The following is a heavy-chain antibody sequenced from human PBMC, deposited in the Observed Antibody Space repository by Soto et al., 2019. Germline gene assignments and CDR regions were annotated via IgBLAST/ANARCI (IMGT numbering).Heavy chain of an antibody. Sequence: VQLVESGGGGVQPGRSLRLSCAASGFTFSNYDMHWVRQAPGEGLEWVAVISYDGINKYYADSVKGRFTSSRDNSKNTVYLQMNSLRAEATAVYYCAKDYYGFDYWGQGTLATVSS. D-gene: IGHD3-22*01. J-gene: IGHJ4*02. V-gene: IGHV3-30*18. CDR2: ISYDGINK. CDR1: GFTFSNYD. CDR3: AKDYYGFDY.